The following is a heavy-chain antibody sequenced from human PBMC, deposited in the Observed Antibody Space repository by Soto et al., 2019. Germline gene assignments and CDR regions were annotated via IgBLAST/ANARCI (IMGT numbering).Heavy chain of an antibody. D-gene: IGHD5-12*01. J-gene: IGHJ6*04. CDR2: IDNAGTDS. CDR1: GFTLSGRS. Sequence: EVQLVESGGGLVQPGGSLRLSCAASGFTLSGRSMHWVRQAPGKGLVWVSGIDNAGTDSTYADSVKGRFTSSRDNAKNMLYLQMYSLRVEDTAVYYCARGWLGPDVWGKGTTVTVSS. CDR3: ARGWLGPDV. V-gene: IGHV3-74*01.